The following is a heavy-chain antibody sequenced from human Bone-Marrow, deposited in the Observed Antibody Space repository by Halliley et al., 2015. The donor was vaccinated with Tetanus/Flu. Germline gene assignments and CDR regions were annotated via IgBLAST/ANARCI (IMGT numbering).Heavy chain of an antibody. J-gene: IGHJ6*02. CDR2: ISGPDDDT. D-gene: IGHD3-10*01. CDR3: AKGRGNREYNYYYYGLDV. V-gene: IGHV3-23*01. Sequence: ISGPDDDTYYAASGKGRFTISRDNSKNTLYLHLNSLRAEDTAVYYCAKGRGNREYNYYYYGLDVWGQGTTVTVSS.